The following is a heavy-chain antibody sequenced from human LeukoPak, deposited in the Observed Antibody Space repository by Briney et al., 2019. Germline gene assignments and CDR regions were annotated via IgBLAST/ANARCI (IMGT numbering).Heavy chain of an antibody. V-gene: IGHV4-61*02. CDR2: IYTSGST. CDR1: GGSISSGSYY. J-gene: IGHJ6*03. CDR3: AREDHYMDV. Sequence: SQTLSLTCTVSGGSISSGSYYWSWIRQPAGKGLEWIGRIYTSGSTNYNPSLKSRVIISVDTSKNQFSLKLSSVTAADTAVYYCAREDHYMDVWGKGTTVTVSS.